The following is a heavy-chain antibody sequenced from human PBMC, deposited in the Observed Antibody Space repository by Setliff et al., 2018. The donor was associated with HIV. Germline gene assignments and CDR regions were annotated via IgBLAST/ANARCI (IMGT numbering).Heavy chain of an antibody. CDR1: GYTLTGYY. Sequence: ASVKVSCKASGYTLTGYYMNWVRQAPGQGLEWMGRIKPTSGDTNYAQKFQGRVTMTRDTSISTAYMELSRLKPDDAAVYYCAREGISGSYFDYWCQGTLGTVSS. CDR3: AREGISGSYFDY. V-gene: IGHV1-2*06. D-gene: IGHD1-26*01. J-gene: IGHJ4*02. CDR2: IKPTSGDT.